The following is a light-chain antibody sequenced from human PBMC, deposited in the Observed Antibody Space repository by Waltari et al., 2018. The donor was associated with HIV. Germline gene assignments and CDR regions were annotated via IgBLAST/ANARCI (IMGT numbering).Light chain of an antibody. CDR2: GDS. CDR1: SNNIGASA. V-gene: IGLV1-36*01. J-gene: IGLJ3*02. CDR3: SAWDYSLSARV. Sequence: QSALTQEASVSGTVGQKVTLSCPGDSNNIGASAVVWYQQISHGAPKTVMFGDSLPSGIPDRFSASKSGTTASLTISGLQPEDEADYYCSAWDYSLSARVFGGGTRLTVL.